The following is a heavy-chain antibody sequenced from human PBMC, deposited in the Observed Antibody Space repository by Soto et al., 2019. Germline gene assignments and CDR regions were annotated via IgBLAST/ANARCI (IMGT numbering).Heavy chain of an antibody. CDR3: AKAVRGVIWVFDY. J-gene: IGHJ4*02. V-gene: IGHV3-23*01. Sequence: GGSLRLSCAASGFSFSYFGMHWVRQAPGKGLEWVAAISGSGGSTYYADSVKGRFTISRDNSKNTLYLQMNSLRAEDTAVYYCAKAVRGVIWVFDYWGQGTLVTVSS. D-gene: IGHD3-10*01. CDR1: GFSFSYFG. CDR2: ISGSGGST.